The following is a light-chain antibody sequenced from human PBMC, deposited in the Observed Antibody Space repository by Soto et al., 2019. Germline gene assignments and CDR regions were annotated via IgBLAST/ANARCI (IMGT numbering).Light chain of an antibody. CDR3: QEYITPPFT. Sequence: DIQMTQSPSSLSASVGDRVTITCRASQGINNYLAWFQQKPGKGPQPLIYAASTLESGVPSRFSGSASGTHFHLAISNLQPEDFATYYCQEYITPPFTFGQGTKLEIK. J-gene: IGKJ2*01. CDR1: QGINNY. CDR2: AAS. V-gene: IGKV1-16*01.